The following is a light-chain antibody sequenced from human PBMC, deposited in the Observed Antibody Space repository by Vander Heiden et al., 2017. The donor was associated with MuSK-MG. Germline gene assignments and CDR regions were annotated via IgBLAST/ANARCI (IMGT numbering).Light chain of an antibody. Sequence: EIVLPQSPGTLSLSPGERATLSCRASQSVSSSYLAWYQQKPGQAPRLLIYGASSRATGIPDRFSGSGSGTDFTLTISRLAPEDFAVYYCQQYGSSPLTFGGGTKVEIK. V-gene: IGKV3-20*01. J-gene: IGKJ4*01. CDR3: QQYGSSPLT. CDR1: QSVSSSY. CDR2: GAS.